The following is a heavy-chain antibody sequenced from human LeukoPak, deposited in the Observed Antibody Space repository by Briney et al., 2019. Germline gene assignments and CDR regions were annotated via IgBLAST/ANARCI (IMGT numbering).Heavy chain of an antibody. Sequence: GGSLRLSCAASGFTFSSCGMTWVRQAPGKGLEWVSSISGSDDGTYYADSVKGRFTISRDNSKNTLYLQMNSLRAEDTAVYYCAKRGPIYSSSPGNYFDYWGQGTLVTVSS. D-gene: IGHD6-6*01. CDR2: ISGSDDGT. CDR3: AKRGPIYSSSPGNYFDY. V-gene: IGHV3-23*01. CDR1: GFTFSSCG. J-gene: IGHJ4*02.